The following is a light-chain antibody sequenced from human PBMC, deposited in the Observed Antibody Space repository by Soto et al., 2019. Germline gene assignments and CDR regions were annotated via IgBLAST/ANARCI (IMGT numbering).Light chain of an antibody. J-gene: IGKJ1*01. CDR3: QQYGSSLWT. V-gene: IGKV3-20*01. Sequence: EIVMTQSPATLSVSPGERATLSCRASQSVGSNLAWYQQKPGQAPRLLIYGASTRATGIPDRFSGSGSGTDFTLTINRLEPEDFAAYYCQQYGSSLWTFDQGTKVAIK. CDR2: GAS. CDR1: QSVGSN.